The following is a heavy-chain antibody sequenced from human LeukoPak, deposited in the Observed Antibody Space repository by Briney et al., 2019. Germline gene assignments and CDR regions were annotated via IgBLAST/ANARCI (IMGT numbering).Heavy chain of an antibody. CDR3: ARAYRSGENDAFDI. V-gene: IGHV3-21*01. CDR1: GFTFSSYS. J-gene: IGHJ3*02. CDR2: ISSSSSYI. Sequence: GGSLRLSCAASGFTFSSYSMNWVRQAPGKGLEWVSSISSSSSYIYYSDSVKGRFTISRDNAKNSLYLQMNSLRAEDTAVYYCARAYRSGENDAFDIWGQGTMVTVSS. D-gene: IGHD2-15*01.